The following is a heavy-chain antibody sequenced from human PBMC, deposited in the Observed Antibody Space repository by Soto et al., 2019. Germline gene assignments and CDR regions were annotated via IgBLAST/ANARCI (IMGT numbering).Heavy chain of an antibody. V-gene: IGHV3-33*06. CDR1: GFTFSNYG. CDR2: IWYDGSNK. CDR3: AKSAGKGGLAAPIDS. J-gene: IGHJ4*02. D-gene: IGHD6-13*01. Sequence: HPVGSLRLSCASSGFTFSNYGILWVRQAPGKGLEWVAVIWYDGSNKYYADSVKGRFTISRDNSKNTLFLQMDSLRAEDTAVYYCAKSAGKGGLAAPIDSWGQGTLVTVSS.